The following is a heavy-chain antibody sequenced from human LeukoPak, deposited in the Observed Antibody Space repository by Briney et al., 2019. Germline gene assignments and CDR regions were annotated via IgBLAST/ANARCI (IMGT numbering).Heavy chain of an antibody. D-gene: IGHD2-2*02. CDR1: GFTFSRYV. Sequence: PGGSLRLSCAASGFTFSRYVMHWVRQAPGRGLEWVAVISYDGSKKYYAGSVKGRFTISRDNSKTPLPLPMHSLKAEETAVYYCARDSPTSDIVVVPAAIEASSYYGMDVWGQGTTVTVSS. V-gene: IGHV3-30*03. J-gene: IGHJ6*02. CDR2: ISYDGSKK. CDR3: ARDSPTSDIVVVPAAIEASSYYGMDV.